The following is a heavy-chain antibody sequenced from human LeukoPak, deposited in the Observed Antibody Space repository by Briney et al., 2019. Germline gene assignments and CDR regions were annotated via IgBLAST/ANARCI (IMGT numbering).Heavy chain of an antibody. CDR3: AAVDSSSSAYQLDY. CDR1: GFTFTSSA. D-gene: IGHD6-6*01. CDR2: IVVGSGNT. V-gene: IGHV1-58*02. J-gene: IGHJ4*02. Sequence: GASVTVSCTASGFTFTSSAMQWVRQARGRRLEWIGWIVVGSGNTNYAQKFQERVTITRDMSTSTAYMELSSLRSEDTAVYYCAAVDSSSSAYQLDYWGQGTLVTVSS.